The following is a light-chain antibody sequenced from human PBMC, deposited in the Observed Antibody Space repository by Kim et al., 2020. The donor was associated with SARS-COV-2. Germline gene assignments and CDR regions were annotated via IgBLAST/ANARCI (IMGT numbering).Light chain of an antibody. V-gene: IGLV3-19*01. CDR3: NTRGNSGNHLV. J-gene: IGLJ3*02. Sequence: VRIACQRDNLRSNYASWCQQKPGEDPVLVIYGKNNRPSWIPDRFSGASSGNTASLSITGAPAEDEADYYCNTRGNSGNHLVFGGGTQLTVL. CDR2: GKN. CDR1: NLRSNY.